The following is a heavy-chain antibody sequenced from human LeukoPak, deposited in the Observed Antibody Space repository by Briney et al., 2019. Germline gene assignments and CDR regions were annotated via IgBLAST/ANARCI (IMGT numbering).Heavy chain of an antibody. CDR3: ATDLRSPSIAVAGTLDY. Sequence: GGSLRLSCAASGFTFINYAMSWVRQAPARGLEWVSSLRGDGETSYSDSAKGRFTIYRDNSKNTLYLQMNSQRQENTAVYYCATDLRSPSIAVAGTLDYWGQGTRVTVSS. V-gene: IGHV3-23*01. J-gene: IGHJ4*02. D-gene: IGHD6-19*01. CDR2: LRGDGET. CDR1: GFTFINYA.